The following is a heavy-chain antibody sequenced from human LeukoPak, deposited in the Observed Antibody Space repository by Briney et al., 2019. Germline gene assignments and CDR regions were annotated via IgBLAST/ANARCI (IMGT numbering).Heavy chain of an antibody. CDR1: GFTFSSYG. CDR2: ISGSGGST. J-gene: IGHJ3*02. CDR3: AKDLSFDYYDSSGYYSSDAFDI. D-gene: IGHD3-22*01. Sequence: GGSLRLSCAASGFTFSSYGMSWVRQAPGKGLEWVSAISGSGGSTYYADSVKGRFTISRDNSKNTLYLQMNSLRAEDTAVYYCAKDLSFDYYDSSGYYSSDAFDIWGQGTMVTVSS. V-gene: IGHV3-23*01.